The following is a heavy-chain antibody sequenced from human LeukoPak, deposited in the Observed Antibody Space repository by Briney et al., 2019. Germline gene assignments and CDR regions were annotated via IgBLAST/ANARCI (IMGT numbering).Heavy chain of an antibody. V-gene: IGHV4-34*01. Sequence: PSETLSLTCAVYGGSFSGYYWSWIRQPPGKGLEWIGEINHSGSTNYNPSLKSRVTISVDTSKNQFSLKLSSVTAADTAVYYCARGRYYYENTGYYYVYSFDVWGQGTMVTVSS. D-gene: IGHD3-22*01. CDR3: ARGRYYYENTGYYYVYSFDV. CDR2: INHSGST. J-gene: IGHJ3*01. CDR1: GGSFSGYY.